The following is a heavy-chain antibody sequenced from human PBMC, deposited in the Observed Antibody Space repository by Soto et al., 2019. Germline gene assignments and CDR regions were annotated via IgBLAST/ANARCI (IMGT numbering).Heavy chain of an antibody. CDR2: IYYSGST. Sequence: SETLSRTCSVSGGSISSYYWSWIRQPPGKGLEWIGYIYYSGSTNYNPSLKSRVTISVDTSKNQFSLKLSSVTAADTAVYYCARAGGLGAVAVDYWGQGTLVTVSS. J-gene: IGHJ4*02. V-gene: IGHV4-59*08. D-gene: IGHD6-19*01. CDR3: ARAGGLGAVAVDY. CDR1: GGSISSYY.